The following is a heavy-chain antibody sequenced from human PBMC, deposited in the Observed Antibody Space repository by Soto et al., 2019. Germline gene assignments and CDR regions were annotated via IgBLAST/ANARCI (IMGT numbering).Heavy chain of an antibody. CDR1: GGSFSGYY. J-gene: IGHJ6*02. CDR2: INHSGST. Sequence: SDTLSLTCAVYGGSFSGYYWSWIRQPPGKGLEWIGEINHSGSTNYNPSLKSRVTISVDTSKNQFSLKLSSVTAADTAVYYCAGGQGSGCATYYYYGMDVWGQGTTVPVSS. D-gene: IGHD6-19*01. CDR3: AGGQGSGCATYYYYGMDV. V-gene: IGHV4-34*01.